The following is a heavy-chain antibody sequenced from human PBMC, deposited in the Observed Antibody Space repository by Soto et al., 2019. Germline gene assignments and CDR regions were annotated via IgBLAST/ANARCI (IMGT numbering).Heavy chain of an antibody. Sequence: ASVKVSCKASGYTFTSYGISWVRQAPGQGLEWMGWISAYNGNTNYAQKLQGRVTMTTDTSTSTAYMEMRSLRSDDTAMYYCARLRSSWSRDGMDVWGQGSTVTVSS. J-gene: IGHJ6*02. CDR2: ISAYNGNT. CDR3: ARLRSSWSRDGMDV. CDR1: GYTFTSYG. D-gene: IGHD6-13*01. V-gene: IGHV1-18*01.